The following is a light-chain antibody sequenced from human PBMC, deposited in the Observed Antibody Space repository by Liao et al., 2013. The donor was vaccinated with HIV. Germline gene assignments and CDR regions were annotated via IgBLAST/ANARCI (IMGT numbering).Light chain of an antibody. CDR2: YDS. Sequence: SHELTQPPSVSVAPGKTARITCGGDNIGSKSVHWYQQKPGQAPVLVIYYDSDRPSGIPERFSGSNSGNTATLTISRVEAGDEADYYCQAWDSSTSVFGGGTKLIVL. CDR1: NIGSKS. J-gene: IGLJ2*01. CDR3: QAWDSSTSV. V-gene: IGLV3-21*01.